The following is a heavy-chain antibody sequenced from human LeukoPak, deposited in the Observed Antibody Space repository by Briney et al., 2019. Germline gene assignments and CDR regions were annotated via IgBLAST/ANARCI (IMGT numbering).Heavy chain of an antibody. CDR2: ISGSDGDT. CDR1: GFTFSNYA. Sequence: GGSLRLSCAASGFTFSNYAMSWVRQAPGKGLEWVSAISGSDGDTYYADSVRGRFTISRDNSKNTLYLQMNSLRAEDTAVYYCAKYYYVSGSFSFDIWGQGTMVTVSS. CDR3: AKYYYVSGSFSFDI. D-gene: IGHD3-10*01. V-gene: IGHV3-23*01. J-gene: IGHJ3*02.